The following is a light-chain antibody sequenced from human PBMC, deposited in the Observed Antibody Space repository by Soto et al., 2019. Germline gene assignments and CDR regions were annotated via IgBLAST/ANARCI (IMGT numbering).Light chain of an antibody. Sequence: EIVMTQSPATLSVSPGERATLSCRASQSVSSNLAWYQQKPGQAPRLLIYGASTRATGIPARFSGSGSGTEFTLTISSLQSEDFAIYYCQQSYSIPRTFGQGTKVEI. CDR3: QQSYSIPRT. J-gene: IGKJ1*01. CDR1: QSVSSN. V-gene: IGKV3-15*01. CDR2: GAS.